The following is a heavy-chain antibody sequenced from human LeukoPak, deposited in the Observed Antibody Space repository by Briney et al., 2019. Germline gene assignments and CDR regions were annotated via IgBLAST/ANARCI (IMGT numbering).Heavy chain of an antibody. V-gene: IGHV4-34*01. J-gene: IGHJ5*02. CDR3: ARAEWELLNWFDP. Sequence: SETLSLTCTVSGGSISSYYWSWIRQPPGKGLEWIGEINHSGSTNYNPSLKSRVTISVDTSKNQFSLKLSSVTAADTAVYYCARAEWELLNWFDPWGQGTLVTVSS. CDR2: INHSGST. CDR1: GGSISSYY. D-gene: IGHD1-26*01.